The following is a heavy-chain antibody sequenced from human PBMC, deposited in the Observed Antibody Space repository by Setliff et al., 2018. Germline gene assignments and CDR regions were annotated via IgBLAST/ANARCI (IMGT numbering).Heavy chain of an antibody. Sequence: SETLSLTCTVSCGSISSGDYYWSLIRQPPGKGLAWVGYIYYSGSTYYNPSLKSRVTISVDTSKSQFPLKLSSVTAADTAVCYCAGALSSSSFPLDYWDRGTLVAVSS. CDR3: AGALSSSSFPLDY. J-gene: IGHJ4*02. CDR1: CGSISSGDYY. D-gene: IGHD6-13*01. CDR2: IYYSGST. V-gene: IGHV4-30-4*02.